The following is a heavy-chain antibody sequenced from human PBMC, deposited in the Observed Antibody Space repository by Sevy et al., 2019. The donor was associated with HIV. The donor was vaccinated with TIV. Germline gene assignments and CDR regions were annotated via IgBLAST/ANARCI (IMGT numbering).Heavy chain of an antibody. D-gene: IGHD3-10*01. CDR2: IYHSGST. J-gene: IGHJ5*02. CDR3: ARASVRGLITWFDP. Sequence: SETLSLTCAVSGYSISSGYYWGWIRQPPGKGLEWIGSIYHSGSTYYNPSLKSRVTISVDTSKNQFSLKLSSVTAADTAVYYCARASVRGLITWFDPWGQGTLVTVSS. V-gene: IGHV4-38-2*01. CDR1: GYSISSGYY.